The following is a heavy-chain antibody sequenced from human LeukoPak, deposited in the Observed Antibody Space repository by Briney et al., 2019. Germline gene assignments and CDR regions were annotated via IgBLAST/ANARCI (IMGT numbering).Heavy chain of an antibody. CDR1: GFTFSSYV. Sequence: PGESLRLSCAASGFTFSSYVMNWVRQAPGKGLEWVSGISASGGITDYTDSVKGRFTISRDNSKNTLYLQMNSLRVEDTAVYYCAKGSGWTDYLFDYWGQGTLVTASS. D-gene: IGHD6-19*01. CDR2: ISASGGIT. CDR3: AKGSGWTDYLFDY. V-gene: IGHV3-23*01. J-gene: IGHJ4*02.